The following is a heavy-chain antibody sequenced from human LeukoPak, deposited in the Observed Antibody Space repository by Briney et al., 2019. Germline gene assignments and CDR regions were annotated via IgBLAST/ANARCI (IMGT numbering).Heavy chain of an antibody. CDR3: ARTPSGYYYYYYYMDV. CDR2: IIPIFGTA. J-gene: IGHJ6*03. Sequence: GASVKVSCKASGGTFSSYAISWVRQAGAQGLEWMGGIIPIFGTANYAQKFQGRVTITTDESTSTAYMELSSLRSEDTAVYYCARTPSGYYYYYYYMDVWGKGTTVTVSS. V-gene: IGHV1-69*05. CDR1: GGTFSSYA. D-gene: IGHD3-22*01.